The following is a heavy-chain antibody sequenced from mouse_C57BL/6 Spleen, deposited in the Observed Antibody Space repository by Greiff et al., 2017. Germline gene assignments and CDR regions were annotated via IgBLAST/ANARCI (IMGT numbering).Heavy chain of an antibody. CDR1: GYTFTSYW. CDR2: IDSSASYS. CDR3: ARDYDYDLWFAY. J-gene: IGHJ3*01. D-gene: IGHD2-4*01. Sequence: QVQLQQPGAELVGPGTSVKLSCKASGYTFTSYWMHWVKQRPGQGLEWIGVIDSSASYSNSNQTFKGKATLTVETSSSTAYMQLSSLTSGDSAVYYCARDYDYDLWFAYWGQGTLVTVSA. V-gene: IGHV1-59*01.